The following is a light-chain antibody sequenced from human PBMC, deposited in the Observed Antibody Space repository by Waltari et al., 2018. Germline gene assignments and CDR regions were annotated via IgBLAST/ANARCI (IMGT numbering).Light chain of an antibody. V-gene: IGLV2-14*03. CDR2: GVS. CDR1: NSDIGGYSY. CDR3: SSFTSSGTWV. J-gene: IGLJ3*02. Sequence: QSALTQPASVSGSPRQSITISCTGTNSDIGGYSYVSWYQHHAGKAPKLMILGVSDRPSGVSNRFSGSKSGNTASLTISGLQAEDEADYYCSSFTSSGTWVFGGGTRVTVL.